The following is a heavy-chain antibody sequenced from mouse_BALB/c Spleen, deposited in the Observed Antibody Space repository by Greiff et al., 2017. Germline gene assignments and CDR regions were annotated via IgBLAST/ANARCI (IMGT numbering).Heavy chain of an antibody. D-gene: IGHD5-1*01. CDR2: ISDGGSYT. CDR1: GFTFSDYY. CDR3: ARDGEYDY. J-gene: IGHJ2*01. Sequence: EVKLMESGGGLVKPGGSLKLSCAASGFTFSDYYMYWVRQTPEKRLEWVATISDGGSYTYYPDSVKGRFTISRDNAKNNLYLQMSSLKSEDTAMYYCARDGEYDYWGQGTTLTVSS. V-gene: IGHV5-4*02.